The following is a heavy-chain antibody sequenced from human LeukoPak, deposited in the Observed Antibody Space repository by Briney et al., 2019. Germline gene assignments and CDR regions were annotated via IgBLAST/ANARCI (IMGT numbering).Heavy chain of an antibody. J-gene: IGHJ5*02. CDR2: IYSGGST. V-gene: IGHV3-66*01. CDR1: GFTVSSNY. Sequence: HPGGSLRLSCAASGFTVSSNYMSWVRQAPGKGLEWVSVIYSGGSTYYADSVKGRFTISRDNSKNTLYLQMNSLRAEDTAVYYCARVIIISVARWFDPWGQGTLVTVSS. D-gene: IGHD3-16*02. CDR3: ARVIIISVARWFDP.